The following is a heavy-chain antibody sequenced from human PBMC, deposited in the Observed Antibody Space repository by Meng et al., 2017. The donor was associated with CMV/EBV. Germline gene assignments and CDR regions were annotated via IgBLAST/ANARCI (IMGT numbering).Heavy chain of an antibody. D-gene: IGHD4-11*01. J-gene: IGHJ5*02. Sequence: GQRGQCGAEVKKPRASVQVSCKASRYTLTGYYMHWERQTPGQGLEWIGWINTNSGSTNYAQKFQGRVTMTRDTSISTAYMELSRLRSNDTAVYSCARAPLGEYSNDVDPWGQGALVTVSS. CDR1: RYTLTGYY. V-gene: IGHV1-2*02. CDR3: ARAPLGEYSNDVDP. CDR2: INTNSGST.